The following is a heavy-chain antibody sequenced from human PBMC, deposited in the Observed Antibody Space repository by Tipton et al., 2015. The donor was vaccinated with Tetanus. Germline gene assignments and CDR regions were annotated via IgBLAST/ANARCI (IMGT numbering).Heavy chain of an antibody. CDR3: ARARAGLLHVDY. D-gene: IGHD1-26*01. CDR2: IHSGGNT. J-gene: IGHJ4*02. V-gene: IGHV3-53*01. Sequence: SLRLSCAASGFTVSSNYMTWVRQAPGKGPEWVSVIHSGGNTYYADSVKGRFTISRDNSKNTLYLQMDSLRAEVTAVYYCARARAGLLHVDYWGQGTLVTVSS. CDR1: GFTVSSNY.